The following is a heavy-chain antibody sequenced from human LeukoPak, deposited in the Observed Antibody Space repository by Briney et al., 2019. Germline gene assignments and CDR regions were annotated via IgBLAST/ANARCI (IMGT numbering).Heavy chain of an antibody. CDR1: GYAFTIYY. V-gene: IGHV1-46*01. CDR3: ASARRDGYNCIDY. Sequence: ASVKVSCKASGYAFTIYYMHWVRQAPGQGLEWMGIINPSGGSTSYAQKFQGRVTMTRDTSTSTVYMELSSLRSEDTAVYYCASARRDGYNCIDYWGQGTLVTVSS. J-gene: IGHJ4*02. D-gene: IGHD5-24*01. CDR2: INPSGGST.